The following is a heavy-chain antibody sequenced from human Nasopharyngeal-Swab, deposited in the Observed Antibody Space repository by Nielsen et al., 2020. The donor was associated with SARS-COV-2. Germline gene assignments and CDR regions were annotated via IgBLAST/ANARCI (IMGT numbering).Heavy chain of an antibody. J-gene: IGHJ3*02. D-gene: IGHD6-6*01. CDR1: GYSFTSYW. CDR2: IYPGDSDT. CDR3: TTQLGDAFDI. V-gene: IGHV5-51*01. Sequence: GESLKISCKGSGYSFTSYWIGWVRQMPGKGLEWMGIIYPGDSDTRYSPSFQGQVTISADKSISTAYLQWSSLRSEDTAVYYCTTQLGDAFDIWGQGTMVTVSS.